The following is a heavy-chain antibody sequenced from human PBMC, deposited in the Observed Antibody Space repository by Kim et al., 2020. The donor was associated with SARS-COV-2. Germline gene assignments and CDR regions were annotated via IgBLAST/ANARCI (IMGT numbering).Heavy chain of an antibody. CDR2: IKSKTDGGTT. V-gene: IGHV3-15*01. CDR1: GFTFSNAW. CDR3: TTAPQLYWSGYYTALDY. Sequence: GGSLRLSCAASGFTFSNAWMSWVRQAPGKGLEWVGRIKSKTDGGTTDYAAPVKGRFTISRDDSKNTLYLQMNSLKTEDTAVYYCTTAPQLYWSGYYTALDYWGQGTLVTVSS. J-gene: IGHJ4*02. D-gene: IGHD3-3*01.